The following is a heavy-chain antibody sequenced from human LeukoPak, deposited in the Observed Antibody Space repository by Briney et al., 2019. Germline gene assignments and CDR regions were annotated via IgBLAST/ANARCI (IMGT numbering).Heavy chain of an antibody. V-gene: IGHV4-59*01. D-gene: IGHD3-3*01. CDR3: ARDRGDFWSGDYGMDV. CDR2: IYYSGST. Sequence: PSETLSLTCTVSGGSISSYYWSWIRQPPGKGLEWIGYIYYSGSTNYNPSLKSRVTISVDTSKNQFSLELSSVTAADTAVYYCARDRGDFWSGDYGMDVWGQGTTVTVSS. J-gene: IGHJ6*02. CDR1: GGSISSYY.